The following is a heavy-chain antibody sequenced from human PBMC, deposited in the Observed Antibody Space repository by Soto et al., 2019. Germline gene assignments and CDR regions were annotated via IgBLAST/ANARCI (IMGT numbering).Heavy chain of an antibody. CDR2: VYNSRAT. D-gene: IGHD2-21*01. Sequence: SDTPSLTCTVSGGSISSYYWSWIRQPPGKGPEWIGYVYNSRATNCNPSLESRVTISLDTSKNPFSLQLNSVTAADTAVYYCVTRPQGVWRGIFDYWSQGTLVTVSS. J-gene: IGHJ4*02. V-gene: IGHV4-59*01. CDR1: GGSISSYY. CDR3: VTRPQGVWRGIFDY.